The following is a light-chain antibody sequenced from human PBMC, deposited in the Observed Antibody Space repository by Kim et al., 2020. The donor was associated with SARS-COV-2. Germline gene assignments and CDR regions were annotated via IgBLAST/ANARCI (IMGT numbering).Light chain of an antibody. CDR3: SAWDSSLSAWV. CDR1: NNNVGNQG. CDR2: RNN. Sequence: QTATRTCTGNNNNVGNQGAAWLQKHQGHPPKLLSYRNNNRPSGISERFSASRSGDTASLTITGLQPEDETDYYCSAWDSSLSAWVFGGGTQLTVL. J-gene: IGLJ3*02. V-gene: IGLV10-54*04.